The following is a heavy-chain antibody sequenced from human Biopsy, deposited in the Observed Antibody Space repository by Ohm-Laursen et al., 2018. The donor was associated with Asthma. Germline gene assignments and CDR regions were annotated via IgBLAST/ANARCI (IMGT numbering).Heavy chain of an antibody. Sequence: SLRLSCSAPGFSFSNFAIHWVRQAPGKGLEWVGFIRSKAYGGTTEYAASVKGRFTISRDDSKSIAYLQMNSLRAEDTAVYYCARDTRPNWFDPWGQGTLVTVSS. J-gene: IGHJ5*02. CDR2: IRSKAYGGTT. CDR3: ARDTRPNWFDP. D-gene: IGHD3-3*01. CDR1: GFSFSNFA. V-gene: IGHV3-49*04.